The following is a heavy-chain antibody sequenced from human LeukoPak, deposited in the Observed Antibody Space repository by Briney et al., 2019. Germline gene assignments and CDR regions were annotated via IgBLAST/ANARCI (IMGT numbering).Heavy chain of an antibody. J-gene: IGHJ4*02. CDR1: GGSISNYH. Sequence: SETLSLTCSVSGGSISNYHWSWIRQPPGKGLEWIGHIYYSGSANYNPSLKSRVTISVDTSKNRFSLKLSSVTAADTAVYYCATEGDSSGYFDYWGQGTLVTVSS. CDR3: ATEGDSSGYFDY. D-gene: IGHD3-22*01. V-gene: IGHV4-59*12. CDR2: IYYSGSA.